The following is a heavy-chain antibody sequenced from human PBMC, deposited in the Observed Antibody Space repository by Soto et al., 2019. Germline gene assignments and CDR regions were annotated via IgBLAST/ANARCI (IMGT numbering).Heavy chain of an antibody. J-gene: IGHJ4*02. CDR1: YW. D-gene: IGHD6-13*01. CDR2: TYPGDSNT. CDR3: AREGGSNWPLDY. Sequence: YWSWIRQPPGKGLEWMGSTYPGDSNTRYSPSFQGQVTISADKSISTAYLQWSSLKASDTAMYYCAREGGSNWPLDYWGQGTLVTVSS. V-gene: IGHV5-51*01.